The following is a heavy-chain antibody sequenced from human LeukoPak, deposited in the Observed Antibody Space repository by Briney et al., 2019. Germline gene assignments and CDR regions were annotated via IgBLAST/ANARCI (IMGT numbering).Heavy chain of an antibody. Sequence: GASVKVSCRASGYXFTAYYIHWVRQAPGQGLEWLGWINPSSGGTNYAQKFQGRVIMTRDTSTSTAYMELSRLRSDDTAVYYCASPSNYGSGSQLNYWGQGTLVTVSS. CDR2: INPSSGGT. CDR1: GYXFTAYY. V-gene: IGHV1-2*02. J-gene: IGHJ4*02. D-gene: IGHD3-10*01. CDR3: ASPSNYGSGSQLNY.